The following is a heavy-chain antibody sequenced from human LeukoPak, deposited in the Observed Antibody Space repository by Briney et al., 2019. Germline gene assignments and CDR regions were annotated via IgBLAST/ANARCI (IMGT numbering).Heavy chain of an antibody. CDR1: GGSFSGYY. D-gene: IGHD2-2*01. CDR2: INHSGST. Sequence: SETLSLTCAVYGGSFSGYYWSWIRQPPGKGLEWIGEINHSGSTNYNPSLKSRVTISVDTSKNQFPLKLSSVTAADTAVYYCARVVPAAIRAQANFDYWGQGTLVTVSS. J-gene: IGHJ4*02. V-gene: IGHV4-34*01. CDR3: ARVVPAAIRAQANFDY.